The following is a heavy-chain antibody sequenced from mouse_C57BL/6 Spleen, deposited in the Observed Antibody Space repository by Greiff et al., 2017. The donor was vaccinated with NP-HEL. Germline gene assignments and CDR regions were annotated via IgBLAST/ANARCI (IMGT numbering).Heavy chain of an antibody. CDR1: GFTFSSYA. CDR2: ISDGGSYT. D-gene: IGHD2-3*01. V-gene: IGHV5-4*01. CDR3: ARGYDGYYVPFAY. J-gene: IGHJ3*01. Sequence: DVHLVESGGGLVKPGGSLKLSCAASGFTFSSYAMSWVRQTPEKRLEWVATISDGGSYTYYPDNVKGRFTISRDNAKNNLYLQMSHLKSEDTAMYYCARGYDGYYVPFAYWGQGTLVTVSA.